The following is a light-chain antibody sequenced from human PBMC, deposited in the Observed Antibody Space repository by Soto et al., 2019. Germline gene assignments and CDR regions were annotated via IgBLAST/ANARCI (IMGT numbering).Light chain of an antibody. J-gene: IGKJ4*01. CDR3: QQSHNAPLT. Sequence: DIQMTQSPSSLSASVGDRVTVTCRAGLRISSYLNWYQQKPGKAPNLLIYSASSLQSGVPSRFSGSGSGTDFTLTITNLQPEDFATYYCQQSHNAPLTFGPGTKVEL. CDR2: SAS. CDR1: LRISSY. V-gene: IGKV1-39*01.